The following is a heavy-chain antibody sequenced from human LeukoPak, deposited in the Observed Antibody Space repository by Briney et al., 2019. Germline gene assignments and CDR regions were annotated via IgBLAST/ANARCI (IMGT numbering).Heavy chain of an antibody. J-gene: IGHJ4*02. CDR2: TRYDGGNK. Sequence: GGSLRLSCAASGFTFSSYAMHWVRQAPGKGLEWVAFTRYDGGNKYYAESVKGRFTISRDNSKNTLYLQMNSLRADDTAVYYCAKYDTAFCGGDCYSRFDYWGQGTLVTVSS. CDR1: GFTFSSYA. CDR3: AKYDTAFCGGDCYSRFDY. D-gene: IGHD2-21*02. V-gene: IGHV3-30*02.